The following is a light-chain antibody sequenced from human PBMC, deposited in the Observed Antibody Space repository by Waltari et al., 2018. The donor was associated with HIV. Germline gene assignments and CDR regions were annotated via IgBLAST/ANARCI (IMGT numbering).Light chain of an antibody. V-gene: IGKV3-15*01. J-gene: IGKJ1*01. CDR3: QQYYSWPRT. CDR1: HSVSSN. Sequence: TVMTQSPATLSVSPGEGATLSCRASHSVSSNVAWYQQKFGQAPRLLIHEASTRAPGISARFSGSGSGTEFTLTISGLQSSDSALYYCQQYYSWPRTFGPGTKVEV. CDR2: EAS.